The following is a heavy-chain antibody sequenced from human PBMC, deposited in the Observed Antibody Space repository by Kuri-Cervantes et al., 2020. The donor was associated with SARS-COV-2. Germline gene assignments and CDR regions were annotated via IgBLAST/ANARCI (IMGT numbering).Heavy chain of an antibody. J-gene: IGHJ4*02. CDR1: GFTFSSYS. CDR3: AREAGGVGSTHRAHFDY. Sequence: GESLKISCAASGFTFSSYSMNWVRQAPGKGLEWVSSISSSSSYIYYADSVKGRFTISRDNAKNSLYLQMNSLRAEDTAVYYCAREAGGVGSTHRAHFDYWGQGTLVTVSS. CDR2: ISSSSSYI. V-gene: IGHV3-21*01. D-gene: IGHD2-2*01.